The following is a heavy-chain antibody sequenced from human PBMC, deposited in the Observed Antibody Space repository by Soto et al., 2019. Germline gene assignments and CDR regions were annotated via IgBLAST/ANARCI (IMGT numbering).Heavy chain of an antibody. CDR2: ISGSGGST. D-gene: IGHD3-10*01. CDR1: GFTFSSYA. CDR3: AKDRGYYGSGSYGGEIYYYYGMDV. V-gene: IGHV3-23*01. J-gene: IGHJ6*02. Sequence: PVGSLRLSCAASGFTFSSYAMSWVRQAPGKGLEWVSAISGSGGSTYYADSVKGRFTISRDNSKNTLYLQMNSLRAEDTAVYYCAKDRGYYGSGSYGGEIYYYYGMDVWGQGTTVTVSS.